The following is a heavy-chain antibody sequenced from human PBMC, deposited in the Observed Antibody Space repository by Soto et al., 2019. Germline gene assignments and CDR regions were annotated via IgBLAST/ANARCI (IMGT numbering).Heavy chain of an antibody. CDR1: GYTFSSYG. Sequence: VSLKVSCKSSGYTFSSYGISWVRHAPGQGLEWMGWISGYNGNADYAQNLQGRVTMTTDTSTSTAYMELRSLRSDDTAVYYCARARGQWLVTTEYDCWGQGTLVTVSS. D-gene: IGHD6-19*01. J-gene: IGHJ4*02. V-gene: IGHV1-18*01. CDR3: ARARGQWLVTTEYDC. CDR2: ISGYNGNA.